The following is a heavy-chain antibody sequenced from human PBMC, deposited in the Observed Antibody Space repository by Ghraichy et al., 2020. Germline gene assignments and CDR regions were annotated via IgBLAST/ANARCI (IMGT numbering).Heavy chain of an antibody. J-gene: IGHJ4*02. D-gene: IGHD5-12*01. V-gene: IGHV3-23*01. Sequence: GGSLRLSCAASGFTFSAYAMSWVRQAPGKGLEWVSTVTSSGGATYYEDSVKGRFTISRDNSKNTLSLQMSSLRADDTAIYYCARRGFNYPFDYWGQGTLVTVSS. CDR2: VTSSGGAT. CDR1: GFTFSAYA. CDR3: ARRGFNYPFDY.